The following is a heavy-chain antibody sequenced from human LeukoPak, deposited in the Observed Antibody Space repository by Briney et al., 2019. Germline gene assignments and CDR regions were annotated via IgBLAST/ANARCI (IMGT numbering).Heavy chain of an antibody. J-gene: IGHJ4*02. D-gene: IGHD3-3*01. V-gene: IGHV1-8*01. Sequence: GASVKVSCKASGYTFTSYDINWVRQATGQGLEWMGWMNPNSGNTGYAQKFQGRVTMTRNTSISTAYMELSSLRSEDTAVYYCARGDLWRDYFDYWGQGTLVTVSS. CDR1: GYTFTSYD. CDR3: ARGDLWRDYFDY. CDR2: MNPNSGNT.